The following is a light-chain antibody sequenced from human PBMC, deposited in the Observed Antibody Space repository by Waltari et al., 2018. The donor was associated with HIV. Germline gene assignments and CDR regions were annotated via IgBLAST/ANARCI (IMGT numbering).Light chain of an antibody. V-gene: IGLV4-69*01. CDR1: SGHSSYA. CDR3: QTWGTGIVV. J-gene: IGLJ2*01. CDR2: LDSDGSH. Sequence: QLVLTQSPSASASLGASVKLTCPLSSGHSSYAIAWNHQQPEKGARSLVKLDSDGSHSKRDGIPDRFSGSSSGAERYLTLSSLQSEDEADYYCQTWGTGIVVFGGGTKLTVL.